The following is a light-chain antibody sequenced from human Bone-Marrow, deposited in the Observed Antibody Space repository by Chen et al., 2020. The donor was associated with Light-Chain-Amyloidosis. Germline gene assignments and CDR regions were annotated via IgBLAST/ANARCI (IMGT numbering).Light chain of an antibody. J-gene: IGLJ1*01. Sequence: QSALTQPASVYGSPGQSITIAGTGTSSDVGGDNNVSWNQQHPDKAPKLMIYDIPIRPSWVPDRFSVSKSDNTPSLTIPGLQTEDESDYVCSSYTITNTLVFGRGTRVTVL. CDR2: DIP. CDR3: SSYTITNTLV. V-gene: IGLV2-14*01. CDR1: SSDVGGDNN.